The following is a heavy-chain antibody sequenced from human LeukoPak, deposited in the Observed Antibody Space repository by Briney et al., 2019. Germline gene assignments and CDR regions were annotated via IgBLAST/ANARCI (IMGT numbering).Heavy chain of an antibody. CDR3: ALAPGAYYYDSSGYGAFDI. CDR1: GGSISSYY. D-gene: IGHD3-22*01. Sequence: SETLSLTCTVSGGSISSYYWSWIRQPPGKGLEWIGYIYYSGSTTYNPSLKRRVTISVDTSKNQFSLKLSSVTAADTAVYYCALAPGAYYYDSSGYGAFDIWGQGTMVTVSS. J-gene: IGHJ3*02. V-gene: IGHV4-59*01. CDR2: IYYSGST.